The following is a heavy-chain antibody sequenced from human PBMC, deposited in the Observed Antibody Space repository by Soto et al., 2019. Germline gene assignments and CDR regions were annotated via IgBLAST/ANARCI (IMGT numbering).Heavy chain of an antibody. CDR2: ISAYNGNT. Sequence: ASVKVSCKASGYTFTSTGISWVRQAPGQGLEWMGWISAYNGNTNYPQSLQGRLTMTTDTSTTTAYMELRSLRSDDTAVYYCARDPYHVLMVNAPNLYGMDVWGQGTTVTVSS. J-gene: IGHJ6*02. D-gene: IGHD2-8*01. V-gene: IGHV1-18*01. CDR1: GYTFTSTG. CDR3: ARDPYHVLMVNAPNLYGMDV.